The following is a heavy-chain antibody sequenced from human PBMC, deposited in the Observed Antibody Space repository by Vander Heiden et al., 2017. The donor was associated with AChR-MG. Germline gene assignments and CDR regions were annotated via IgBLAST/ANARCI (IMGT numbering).Heavy chain of an antibody. CDR2: ISSSSSYI. CDR1: GFTFSSYS. D-gene: IGHD4-17*01. V-gene: IGHV3-21*01. Sequence: EVQLVESGGGLVKPGGSLRPSCAASGFTFSSYSMKWVRQAPGKGLEWVSSISSSSSYIYYADSVKGRFTISRDNAKNSLYLQMNSLRAEDTAVYYCARGGRDDYGDYDVGYWGQGTLVTVSS. J-gene: IGHJ4*02. CDR3: ARGGRDDYGDYDVGY.